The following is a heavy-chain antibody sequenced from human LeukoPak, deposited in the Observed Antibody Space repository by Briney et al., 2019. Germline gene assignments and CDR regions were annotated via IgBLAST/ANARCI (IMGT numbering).Heavy chain of an antibody. CDR3: AKDRGDFWSGYYTAFYYFDY. CDR2: ICGSAGST. D-gene: IGHD3-3*01. J-gene: IGHJ4*02. Sequence: GGSLRLSCAASGFTFSSYAMSWVRQAPGKGLEWVSGICGSAGSTYYADSVKGRFTISRDNSKNTLYLQMNSLRAEDTAVYYCAKDRGDFWSGYYTAFYYFDYWGQGTLVTVSS. CDR1: GFTFSSYA. V-gene: IGHV3-23*01.